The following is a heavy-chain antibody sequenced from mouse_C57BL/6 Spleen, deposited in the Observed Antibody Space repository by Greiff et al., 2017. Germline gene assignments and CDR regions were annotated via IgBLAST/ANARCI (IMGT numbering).Heavy chain of an antibody. J-gene: IGHJ3*01. CDR1: GYTFTSYW. V-gene: IGHV1-64*01. Sequence: QVQLQQPGAELVKPGASVKLSCKASGYTFTSYWMHWVKQRPGQGLEWIGMIHPNSGSTNYNEKFKSKATLTVDKSSSTAYMQLSSLTSEDSAVYYCAREEGYYGNCGFAYWGQGTLVTVSA. CDR3: AREEGYYGNCGFAY. D-gene: IGHD2-1*01. CDR2: IHPNSGST.